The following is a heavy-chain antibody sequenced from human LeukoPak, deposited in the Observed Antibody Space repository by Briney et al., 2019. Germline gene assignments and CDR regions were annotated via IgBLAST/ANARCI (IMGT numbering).Heavy chain of an antibody. CDR3: ATKRPPHYYDSSGYSGYMDV. D-gene: IGHD3-22*01. CDR1: GFTFSSYA. CDR2: ISGSGGST. J-gene: IGHJ6*03. V-gene: IGHV3-23*01. Sequence: GGSLRLSCAASGFTFSSYAMSWVRQAPGKGLEWVSAISGSGGSTYYADSVKGRFTISRDNSKNTLYLQMNSLRAEDTAVYYCATKRPPHYYDSSGYSGYMDVWGKGTTVTVSS.